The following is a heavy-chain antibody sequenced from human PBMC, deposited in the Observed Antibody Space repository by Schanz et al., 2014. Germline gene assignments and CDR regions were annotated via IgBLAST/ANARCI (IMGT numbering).Heavy chain of an antibody. CDR3: VREDMVRGIRAFDI. J-gene: IGHJ3*02. Sequence: EVQLVESGGGLVQPGGSLRLSCAASGFTFTTNAMSWVRQPPGKGLEWVSYIRSDNNYIYYADSVKGRFTISRDNAKNSLFLQMNSLTAEDTAVYYCVREDMVRGIRAFDIWGQGTMVTVSS. V-gene: IGHV3-21*01. CDR1: GFTFTTNA. CDR2: IRSDNNYI. D-gene: IGHD3-10*01.